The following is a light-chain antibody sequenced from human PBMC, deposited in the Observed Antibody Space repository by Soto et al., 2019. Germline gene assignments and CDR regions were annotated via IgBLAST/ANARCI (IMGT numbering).Light chain of an antibody. Sequence: QSVLTQPASVSGSPGQSITISCTGTSSDVGDHNYVSWYQQHPGKAPKLMIYDVSNRPSGVSNRFSGSKSGNTASLTISGLQAEDEADYYCSSYTSSSTLVVFGGGTKLTVL. CDR2: DVS. V-gene: IGLV2-14*01. CDR3: SSYTSSSTLVV. CDR1: SSDVGDHNY. J-gene: IGLJ2*01.